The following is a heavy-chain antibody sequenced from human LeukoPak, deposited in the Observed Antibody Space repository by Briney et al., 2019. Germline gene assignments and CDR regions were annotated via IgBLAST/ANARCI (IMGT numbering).Heavy chain of an antibody. J-gene: IGHJ4*02. CDR2: INHSGST. V-gene: IGHV4-34*01. D-gene: IGHD2-15*01. Sequence: SETLSLTCAVYGGSFSGYYWSWIRQPPGKGLEWMGEINHSGSTNYNPSLKSRVTISVAPSKNQFSLKLSSVTASDTAVYCCARGGRGRRIATFDYWGQGTLVTVSS. CDR3: ARGGRGRRIATFDY. CDR1: GGSFSGYY.